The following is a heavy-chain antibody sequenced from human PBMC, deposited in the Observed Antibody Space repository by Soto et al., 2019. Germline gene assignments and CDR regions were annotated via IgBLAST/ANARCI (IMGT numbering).Heavy chain of an antibody. J-gene: IGHJ5*02. D-gene: IGHD2-2*01. V-gene: IGHV3-30*18. CDR2: ISYDGSKK. CDR1: GFTFRNYG. CDR3: AKDTRDCSSTSCNQGNNWFDR. Sequence: QVQLVESGGGVVQPGRSLRLSCAASGFTFRNYGMHWVRQAPGKGLEWVAIISYDGSKKYYADSVKGRFTISRDNSENTRYLQMNSLSAEDTALYYCAKDTRDCSSTSCNQGNNWFDRSGQGSLLTVCS.